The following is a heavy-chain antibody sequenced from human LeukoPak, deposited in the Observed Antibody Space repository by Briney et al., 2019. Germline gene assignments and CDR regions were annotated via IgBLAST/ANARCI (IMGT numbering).Heavy chain of an antibody. Sequence: GASVKVSRKASGGTFSNFAICWVRQAPGQGLEWMGVFIPIFATAIYAQNLQGRVTITTDESTSTAYMELSSLRSEDTAVYYCARDPGYCSGGSCSSAYFDYWGQGTLVTVSS. CDR2: FIPIFATA. CDR1: GGTFSNFA. V-gene: IGHV1-69*05. D-gene: IGHD2-15*01. CDR3: ARDPGYCSGGSCSSAYFDY. J-gene: IGHJ4*02.